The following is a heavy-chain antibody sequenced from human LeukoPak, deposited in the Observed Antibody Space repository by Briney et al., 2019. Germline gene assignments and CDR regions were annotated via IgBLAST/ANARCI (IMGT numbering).Heavy chain of an antibody. CDR3: AREGSGAFDI. J-gene: IGHJ3*02. Sequence: PSETLSLTCTVSGGSISSGGYYWSWIRQHPGKGLEWIGYIYYSGSTYYNPSLKSRVTISVDTSKNQFSLKLSSVTAADTAVYYCAREGSGAFDIWGQGTMVTVSS. CDR2: IYYSGST. CDR1: GGSISSGGYY. V-gene: IGHV4-31*03.